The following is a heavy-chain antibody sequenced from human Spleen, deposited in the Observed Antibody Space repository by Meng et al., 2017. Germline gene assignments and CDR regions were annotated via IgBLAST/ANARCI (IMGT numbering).Heavy chain of an antibody. J-gene: IGHJ4*02. CDR2: TYYRSKWYT. Sequence: QVQLQQSGPGLVKPSQTLSLTCAISGDSVSSYSATWNWVRQSPSRGLEWLGRTYYRSKWYTDYAVSMKSRIIINADTSKNQFSLQLNSVTPEDTAVYYCARQEGAFDYWGQGTLVTVSS. CDR3: ARQEGAFDY. CDR1: GDSVSSYSAT. V-gene: IGHV6-1*01. D-gene: IGHD3-16*01.